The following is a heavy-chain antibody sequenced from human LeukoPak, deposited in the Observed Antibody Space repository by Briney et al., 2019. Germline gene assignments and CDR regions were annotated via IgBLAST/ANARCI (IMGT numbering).Heavy chain of an antibody. J-gene: IGHJ4*02. V-gene: IGHV3-23*01. CDR1: GITLSNYG. CDR2: ISERGGST. Sequence: GGSLRLSCVVSGITLSNYGMSWVRQAPGKGLEWVSGISERGGSTDYADSVKGRFIISRDTSKNTVYLQMNSLRVEDTAVYFCAKRGIVIRAVIIIGFHKEAYYFDYWGQGILVTVSS. CDR3: AKRGIVIRAVIIIGFHKEAYYFDY. D-gene: IGHD3-10*01.